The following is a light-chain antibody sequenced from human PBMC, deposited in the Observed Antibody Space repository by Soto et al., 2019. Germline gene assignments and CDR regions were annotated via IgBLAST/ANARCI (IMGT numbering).Light chain of an antibody. CDR3: QQRSNWVS. Sequence: EIVLTQSPATLSLSPGERATLSCRASQSVSSYLAWYQQKPGQAPRLLIYDASNRATCIPARFSGSGSGTAFTLTISSLEPEDFAVYYCQQRSNWVSFGGGTKVEIK. CDR1: QSVSSY. J-gene: IGKJ4*01. CDR2: DAS. V-gene: IGKV3-11*01.